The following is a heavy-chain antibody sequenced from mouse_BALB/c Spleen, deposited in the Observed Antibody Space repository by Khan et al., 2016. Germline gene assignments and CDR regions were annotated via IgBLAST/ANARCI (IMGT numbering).Heavy chain of an antibody. CDR3: TRLLIFDY. CDR2: IHPGGGGT. V-gene: IGHV1-15*01. Sequence: QVQLKESGAELVRPGASVKLSCKALGYTFTDYEIHWVKQTPVHGLEWIGGIHPGGGGTAHNHNFKGKATLTADKSSSTAYMELSSLTPEDSAVYYCTRLLIFDYWGQGTTLTVSS. CDR1: GYTFTDYE. J-gene: IGHJ2*01.